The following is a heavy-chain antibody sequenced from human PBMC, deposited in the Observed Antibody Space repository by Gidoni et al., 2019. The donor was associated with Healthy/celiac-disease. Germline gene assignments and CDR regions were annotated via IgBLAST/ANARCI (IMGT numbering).Heavy chain of an antibody. CDR2: ISYDGSNK. D-gene: IGHD3-22*01. CDR3: AKDLGYYDSSGDGAFDI. V-gene: IGHV3-30*18. J-gene: IGHJ3*02. Sequence: QVQLVESGGGVVQPGRSLRLSCAASGFTFSSYGMHWVRPAPGKGLEWVAVISYDGSNKYYADSVKGRFTISRDNSKNTLYLQMNSLRAEDTAVYYCAKDLGYYDSSGDGAFDIWGQGTMVTVSS. CDR1: GFTFSSYG.